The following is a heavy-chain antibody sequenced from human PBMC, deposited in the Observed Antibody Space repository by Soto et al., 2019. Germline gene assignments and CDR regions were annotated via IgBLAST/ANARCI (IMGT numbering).Heavy chain of an antibody. CDR2: IWYDGSNK. CDR3: ARDRGELLWFGDYKGFDY. Sequence: QVQLVESGGGVVQPGRSLSLSCAASGFTFSSYGMHWVRQAPGKGLEWVAVIWYDGSNKYYADSVKGRFTISRDNSKNTLYLQMNSLRAEDTAVYYCARDRGELLWFGDYKGFDYWGQGTLVTVSS. D-gene: IGHD3-10*01. J-gene: IGHJ4*02. V-gene: IGHV3-33*01. CDR1: GFTFSSYG.